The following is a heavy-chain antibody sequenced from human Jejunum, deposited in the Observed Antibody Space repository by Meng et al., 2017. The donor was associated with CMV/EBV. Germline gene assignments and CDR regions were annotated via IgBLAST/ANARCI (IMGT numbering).Heavy chain of an antibody. Sequence: ASGYTFIGYYRHWVRQAPGQGLEWMGWINPNGGGTNYAQKFQGRVTMTRDRSIGTAYMELSRLTSDDTAVYYCARSGWFGELLIDNWGQGTLVTVSS. CDR1: GYTFIGYY. CDR2: INPNGGGT. D-gene: IGHD3-10*01. V-gene: IGHV1-2*02. CDR3: ARSGWFGELLIDN. J-gene: IGHJ4*02.